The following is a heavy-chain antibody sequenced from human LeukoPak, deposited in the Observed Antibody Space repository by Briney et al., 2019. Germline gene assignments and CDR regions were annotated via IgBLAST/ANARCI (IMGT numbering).Heavy chain of an antibody. D-gene: IGHD3-3*01. CDR1: GFTFSTYG. CDR2: ITGSGGRT. Sequence: GGSLRLSCEVSGFTFSTYGMSWVRQAPGKGLEWVSAITGSGGRTYYADSVKGRFTISRDNAENSLFLQMNRLRVEDTAVYYCTRDFGRSSYYFDFWGQGTLVTVSS. V-gene: IGHV3-23*01. J-gene: IGHJ4*02. CDR3: TRDFGRSSYYFDF.